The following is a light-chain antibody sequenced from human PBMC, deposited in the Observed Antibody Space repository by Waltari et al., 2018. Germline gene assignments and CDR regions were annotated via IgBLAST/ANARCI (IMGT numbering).Light chain of an antibody. CDR2: TDN. J-gene: IGLJ3*02. CDR3: AVWDDSLNGVV. Sequence: QSVLTQPPSTSGTPGQRVTISCSGSRPNIGSHTVNWYQHFPGTAPKLLSHTDNRRPSGVPSRFAGSNSGASASLAISGLQSDDKADYYCAVWDDSLNGVVFGGGTRLTVL. V-gene: IGLV1-44*01. CDR1: RPNIGSHT.